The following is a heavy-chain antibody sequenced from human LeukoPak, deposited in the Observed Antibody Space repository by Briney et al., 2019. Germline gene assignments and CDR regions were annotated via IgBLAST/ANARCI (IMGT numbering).Heavy chain of an antibody. CDR2: VRYDGSNK. Sequence: GGSLRLSCAASGFTFSSYGMHWVRQAPGEGLEWVAFVRYDGSNKYYADSVEGRFTISRDNSKNTLYLQMNSLRAEDTAVYYCAKAIVVVPAAPMDYWGQGTLVTVSS. J-gene: IGHJ4*02. D-gene: IGHD2-2*01. CDR1: GFTFSSYG. V-gene: IGHV3-30*02. CDR3: AKAIVVVPAAPMDY.